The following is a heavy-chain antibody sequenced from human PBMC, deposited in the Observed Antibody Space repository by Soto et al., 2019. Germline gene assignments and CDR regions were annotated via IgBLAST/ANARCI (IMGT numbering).Heavy chain of an antibody. CDR1: GGSISSSNW. CDR3: ARDNYGAGSYYSYNWYDP. V-gene: IGHV4-4*02. CDR2: IYHSGST. Sequence: SETLSLTCAVSGGSISSSNWWSWVRQPPGXGLEWIGEIYHSGSTNYNPSLKSRVTISVDKSKNQFSLKLSSVTAADTAVYYCARDNYGAGSYYSYNWYDPWGQGTLVTVSS. J-gene: IGHJ5*02. D-gene: IGHD3-10*01.